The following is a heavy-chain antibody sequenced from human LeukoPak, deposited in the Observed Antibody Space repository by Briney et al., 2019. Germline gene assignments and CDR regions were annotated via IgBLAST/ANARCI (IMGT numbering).Heavy chain of an antibody. CDR2: IYTSGST. V-gene: IGHV4-61*02. Sequence: KPSETLSLTCTVSGGSISSGSYYWSWIRQPAGKGLEWIGRIYTSGSTNYNPSLKSRVTISVDTSKNQFSLKLSSVTAADTAVYYCAGLGILTGYPDAFDIWGQGTMVTVSS. CDR3: AGLGILTGYPDAFDI. CDR1: GGSISSGSYY. J-gene: IGHJ3*02. D-gene: IGHD3-9*01.